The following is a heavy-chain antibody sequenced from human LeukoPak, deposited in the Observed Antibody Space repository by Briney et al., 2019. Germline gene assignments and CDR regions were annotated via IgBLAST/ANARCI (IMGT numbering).Heavy chain of an antibody. CDR3: ARDRVTTGFDP. CDR2: IYTSGST. V-gene: IGHV4-61*02. D-gene: IGHD4-11*01. CDR1: GGSISSGSYY. J-gene: IGHJ5*02. Sequence: SETLSLTCTVSGGSISSGSYYWSWIRQPAGKGLEWIGRIYTSGSTNYNPSLKSRVTISVDTSKNQFSLKLSSVTAADTAVYYCARDRVTTGFDPWGQGTLVAVSS.